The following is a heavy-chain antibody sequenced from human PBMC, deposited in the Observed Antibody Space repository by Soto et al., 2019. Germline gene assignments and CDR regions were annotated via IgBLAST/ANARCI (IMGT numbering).Heavy chain of an antibody. CDR3: ARGDGSGSYPYYYYYGMAV. Sequence: QVQLVQSGAEVKKPGASVKVSCKASGYTFTSYGISWVRQAPGQGLERMGWISAYNGHTNYAQKLQGRVTMTTDTSTSTAYMELRRLRSDDTAVHYCARGDGSGSYPYYYYYGMAVWGQGTTVTVSS. CDR1: GYTFTSYG. J-gene: IGHJ6*02. D-gene: IGHD3-10*01. CDR2: ISAYNGHT. V-gene: IGHV1-18*01.